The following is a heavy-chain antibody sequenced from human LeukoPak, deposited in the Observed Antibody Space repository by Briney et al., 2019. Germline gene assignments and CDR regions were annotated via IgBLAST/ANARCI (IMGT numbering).Heavy chain of an antibody. D-gene: IGHD6-6*01. V-gene: IGHV4-34*01. CDR2: INHSGST. CDR3: ASSSIAARPFDY. CDR1: GGSFSGYY. J-gene: IGHJ4*02. Sequence: SETLSLTCAVYGGSFSGYYWSWIRQPPGKGLEWIGEINHSGSTNYNPSLKSRVTISADTSKNQFSLKLSSVTAADTAVYYCASSSIAARPFDYWGQGTLVTVSS.